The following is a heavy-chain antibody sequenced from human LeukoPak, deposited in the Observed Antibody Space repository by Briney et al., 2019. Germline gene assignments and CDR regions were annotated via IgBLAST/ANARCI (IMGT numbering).Heavy chain of an antibody. V-gene: IGHV3-23*01. J-gene: IGHJ4*02. CDR2: IGAGGSDT. CDR1: EFIFSNYP. D-gene: IGHD2-15*01. Sequence: GGSLRRSCAASEFIFSNYPMSWVRQAPGKGLEWVSAIGAGGSDTYYAHSVKGRFTISRDNSKNTLYLQMNGLRAEDTALYYCAKGRYCTGGTCTLFHYWGQGTLVSVSS. CDR3: AKGRYCTGGTCTLFHY.